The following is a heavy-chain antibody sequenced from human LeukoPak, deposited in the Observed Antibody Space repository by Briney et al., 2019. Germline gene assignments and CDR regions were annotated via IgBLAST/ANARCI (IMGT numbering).Heavy chain of an antibody. Sequence: PSETLSLTCTVSGGSISSSSYYWGWIRQPPGKGLEWIGSIYYSGSTYYNPSLKSRVTISVDTSKNQFSLKLSSVTAADTAVYYCARGHYSGSPPPYYYYYYMDVWGKGTTVTVSS. CDR2: IYYSGST. CDR1: GGSISSSSYY. V-gene: IGHV4-39*07. CDR3: ARGHYSGSPPPYYYYYYMDV. J-gene: IGHJ6*03. D-gene: IGHD1-26*01.